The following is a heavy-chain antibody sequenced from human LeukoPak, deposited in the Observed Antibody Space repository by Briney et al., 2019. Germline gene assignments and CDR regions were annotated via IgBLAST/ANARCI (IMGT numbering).Heavy chain of an antibody. CDR2: IDARSGIV. D-gene: IGHD3-3*01. CDR1: GFTFAMFG. V-gene: IGHV3-48*01. J-gene: IGHJ3*02. Sequence: GGSLRLSCAASGFTFAMFGMNWVRQAPGKGLEWVSYIDARSGIVYYADSVQGRFTISRDDAKDSVFLQMNSLRVDDTAVYYCARTYDFGRGPPGDAFDNWGQGTLVTVPS. CDR3: ARTYDFGRGPPGDAFDN.